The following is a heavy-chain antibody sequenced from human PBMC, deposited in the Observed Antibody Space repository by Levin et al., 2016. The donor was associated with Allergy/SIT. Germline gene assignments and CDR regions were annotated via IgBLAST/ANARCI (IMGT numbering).Heavy chain of an antibody. CDR3: AREPNFYGGSGPGGNWFYP. J-gene: IGHJ5*02. D-gene: IGHD3-22*01. CDR2: VHGSGGT. Sequence: SETLSLTCTVSGVSISNYYWSWVRQSAGKGLEWIGRVHGSGGTTYNASLSSRVTMSVDRSENQVSLKLNDVTAADTAIYYCAREPNFYGGSGPGGNWFYPWGQGIRVIVSS. V-gene: IGHV4-4*07. CDR1: GVSISNYY.